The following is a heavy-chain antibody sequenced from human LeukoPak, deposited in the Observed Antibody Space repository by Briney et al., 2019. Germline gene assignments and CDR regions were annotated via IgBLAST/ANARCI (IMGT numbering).Heavy chain of an antibody. D-gene: IGHD6-13*01. CDR3: AKDPGTATRGFHMDV. CDR1: GFTFSNYD. Sequence: GGSLRLSCAASGFTFSNYDMHWVRQSPGKGLEWLSLIWSDGKIEQYAASVGGRITISRDNSKNTVYLQMNSLRGEDTAVYYCAKDPGTATRGFHMDVWGKGTRVTVSS. J-gene: IGHJ6*03. CDR2: IWSDGKIE. V-gene: IGHV3-30*02.